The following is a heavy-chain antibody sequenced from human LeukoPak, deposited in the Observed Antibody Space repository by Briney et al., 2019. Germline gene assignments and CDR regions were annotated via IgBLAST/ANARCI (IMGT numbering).Heavy chain of an antibody. CDR3: ARDVAVDFWSGYYSRSYYYYGMDV. V-gene: IGHV3-30-3*01. D-gene: IGHD3-3*01. CDR2: ISYDGSNE. CDR1: GFTFSSYA. Sequence: PGGSLRLSCAASGFTFSSYAMHWVRQAPGKGLEWVAVISYDGSNEYYADSVKGRFTISRDNSKNTLYLQMNSLRAEDTAVYYCARDVAVDFWSGYYSRSYYYYGMDVWGQGTTVTVSS. J-gene: IGHJ6*02.